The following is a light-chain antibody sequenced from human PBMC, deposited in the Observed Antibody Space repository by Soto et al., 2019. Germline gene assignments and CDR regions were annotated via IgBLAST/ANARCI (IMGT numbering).Light chain of an antibody. CDR3: LQDFNYPLT. CDR2: GVF. CDR1: QDIRND. J-gene: IGKJ4*01. Sequence: IQVTQTPSSLSASVGDRVTITCRTSQDIRNDLGWYQQKPGKAPKLVIYGVFNLQSGVPSRFSGSGFGTDFTLTISSLQPEDSATYYCLQDFNYPLTFGGGTNVAI. V-gene: IGKV1-6*01.